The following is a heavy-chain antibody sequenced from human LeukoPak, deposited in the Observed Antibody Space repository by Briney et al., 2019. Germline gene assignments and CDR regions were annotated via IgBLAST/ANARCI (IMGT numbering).Heavy chain of an antibody. D-gene: IGHD4-23*01. J-gene: IGHJ6*02. CDR3: AGDFGGYHYYGMDV. CDR2: ISYDGSNK. CDR1: GFTFSSYA. Sequence: GGSLRLSCAASGFTFSSYAMSWVRQAPGKGLEWVAVISYDGSNKYYADSVKGRFTISRDNSKNTLYLQMNSLRAEDTAVYYCAGDFGGYHYYGMDVWGQGTTVTVSS. V-gene: IGHV3-30*04.